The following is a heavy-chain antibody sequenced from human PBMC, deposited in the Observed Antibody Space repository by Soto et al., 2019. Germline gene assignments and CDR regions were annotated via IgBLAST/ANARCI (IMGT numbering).Heavy chain of an antibody. Sequence: GGSLRLSCAASGFTFSSYGMHWVRQAPGKGLEWVAVISYDGSNKYYADSVKGRFTISRDNSMNRLYLQMNSLRAEDTAVYYCAKENSRPYGSGSARGLDADYWGQGTLVTVSS. D-gene: IGHD3-10*01. CDR2: ISYDGSNK. V-gene: IGHV3-30*18. J-gene: IGHJ4*02. CDR1: GFTFSSYG. CDR3: AKENSRPYGSGSARGLDADY.